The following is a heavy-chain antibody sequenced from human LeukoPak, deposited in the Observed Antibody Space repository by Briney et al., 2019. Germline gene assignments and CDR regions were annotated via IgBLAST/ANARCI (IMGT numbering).Heavy chain of an antibody. CDR2: MNPNSGNT. D-gene: IGHD3-22*01. CDR3: ATAPEDFDYYDSSGYYLGY. CDR1: GYTFTSYD. V-gene: IGHV1-8*02. J-gene: IGHJ4*02. Sequence: GASVKVSCKASGYTFTSYDINWVRQATGQGLEWMGWMNPNSGNTGYAQKFQGRVTMTRNTSISTAYMELSSLRSEDTAVYYCATAPEDFDYYDSSGYYLGYWGQGTLVTVSS.